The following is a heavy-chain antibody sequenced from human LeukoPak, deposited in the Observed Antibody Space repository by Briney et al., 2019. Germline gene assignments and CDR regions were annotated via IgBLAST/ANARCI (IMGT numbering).Heavy chain of an antibody. J-gene: IGHJ4*02. CDR3: ARDFRGSDY. CDR1: GFTFSGYW. CDR2: INNDGSNT. V-gene: IGHV3-74*01. D-gene: IGHD3-10*01. Sequence: GGSLRLSCAASGFTFSGYWMHWVRQAPGKGLVWVSRINNDGSNTSYADSVKGRFTISRDNSKNTLYLQMNSLRAEDTAVYCCARDFRGSDYWGQGTLVTVSS.